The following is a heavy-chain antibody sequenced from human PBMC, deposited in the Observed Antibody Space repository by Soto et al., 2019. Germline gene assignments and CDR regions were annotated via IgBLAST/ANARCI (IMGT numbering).Heavy chain of an antibody. CDR3: AKDQLAQAP. J-gene: IGHJ5*02. Sequence: GGSLRLSCAASKSIFTGYGMHWVRQTPGKGLEWVAVIRFDGTDEHYADSVKGRFTISRDNSKNMLYLQMNSLRVEDTAIYYCAKDQLAQAPWGQEPLVTVSS. CDR1: KSIFTGYG. V-gene: IGHV3-30*02. CDR2: IRFDGTDE.